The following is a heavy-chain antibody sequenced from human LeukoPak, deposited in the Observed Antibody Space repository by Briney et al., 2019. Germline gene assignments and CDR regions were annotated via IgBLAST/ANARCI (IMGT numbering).Heavy chain of an antibody. CDR3: ARAGVSLTCSD. CDR2: IWYDGSNK. CDR1: GFTFSNYA. D-gene: IGHD3-10*01. V-gene: IGHV3-33*01. J-gene: IGHJ4*02. Sequence: GRSLRLSCAASGFTFSNYAIHWVRQAPGKGLEWVAIIWYDGSNKYHADSVKGRFTISRDNSKNTAYLQMNSLRAEDTAVYFCARAGVSLTCSDWGQGTLVTASS.